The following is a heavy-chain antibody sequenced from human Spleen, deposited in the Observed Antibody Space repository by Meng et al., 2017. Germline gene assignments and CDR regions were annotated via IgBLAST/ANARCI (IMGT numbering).Heavy chain of an antibody. CDR2: IKSKTNYYAT. Sequence: GESLKISCAASGFTFSGSAIHWVRQASGKGLEWIGRIKSKTNYYATAYAASVKGRFTISGDESKNTAYLYMNSLRSEDTAIYYCAKDSSDYYDLGSYVYVPSQHWGQGTLVTVSS. D-gene: IGHD3-10*01. V-gene: IGHV3-73*01. CDR1: GFTFSGSA. CDR3: AKDSSDYYDLGSYVYVPSQH. J-gene: IGHJ1*01.